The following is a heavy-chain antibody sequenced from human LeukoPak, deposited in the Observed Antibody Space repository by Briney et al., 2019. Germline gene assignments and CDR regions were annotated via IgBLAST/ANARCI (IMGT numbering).Heavy chain of an antibody. Sequence: ASVKVSCKASGYTFTGYYMHWVRQAPGQGLEWMGWINPNSGGTNYAQKFQGRVTMTRDTSISTAYMELSRLRSDDTAVYYCARPLLWWPQVGYFDPWGQGTLVTVSS. D-gene: IGHD4/OR15-4a*01. V-gene: IGHV1-2*02. CDR3: ARPLLWWPQVGYFDP. CDR1: GYTFTGYY. J-gene: IGHJ4*02. CDR2: INPNSGGT.